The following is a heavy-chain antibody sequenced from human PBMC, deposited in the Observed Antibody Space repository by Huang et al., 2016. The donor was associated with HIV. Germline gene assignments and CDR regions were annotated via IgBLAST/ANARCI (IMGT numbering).Heavy chain of an antibody. CDR2: ISYEAKTK. CDR3: AKGGSAAAVLDF. CDR1: GFPFSSYG. V-gene: IGHV3-30*18. D-gene: IGHD6-13*01. J-gene: IGHJ4*02. Sequence: QVQLVESGGGVVQPGRSLRISCAASGFPFSSYGMHWVRQAPGKGLEWVAVISYEAKTKYYADSVKGRFSISRDNSKTTVYLQLNSLRLEDTAVYYCAKGGSAAAVLDFWGQGTLVTVSS.